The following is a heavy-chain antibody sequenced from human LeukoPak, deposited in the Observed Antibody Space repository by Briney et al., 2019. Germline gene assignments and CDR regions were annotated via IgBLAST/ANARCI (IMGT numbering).Heavy chain of an antibody. CDR2: INPNSGGT. CDR3: ARGSGSYYHVSRPSDY. Sequence: ASVKVSCKASGYTFTGYYMHWVRQAPGQGLEWMGWINPNSGGTNYAQKFQGRVTMTRDTSISTAYMELSRLRSDDTAVYYCARGSGSYYHVSRPSDYWGQGTLVTVSS. CDR1: GYTFTGYY. V-gene: IGHV1-2*02. D-gene: IGHD3-10*01. J-gene: IGHJ4*02.